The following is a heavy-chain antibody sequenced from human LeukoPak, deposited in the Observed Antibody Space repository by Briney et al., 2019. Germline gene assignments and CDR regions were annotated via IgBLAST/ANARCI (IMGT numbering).Heavy chain of an antibody. CDR3: ARGSGVAVGMDV. D-gene: IGHD6-19*01. CDR1: GGSIDSHY. Sequence: SETLSLTCTVSGGSIDSHYWSWNRQSAGKGLEWIGRFFTGGSTYYNPSLESRVTMSVDTSKNQFSLKLRSVTAADTAVYFCARGSGVAVGMDVWGQGTTVIVSS. CDR2: FFTGGST. J-gene: IGHJ6*02. V-gene: IGHV4-4*07.